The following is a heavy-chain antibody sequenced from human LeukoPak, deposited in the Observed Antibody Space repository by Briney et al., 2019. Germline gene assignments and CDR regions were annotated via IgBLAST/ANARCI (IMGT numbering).Heavy chain of an antibody. V-gene: IGHV4-34*01. J-gene: IGHJ5*02. CDR2: INHSGST. D-gene: IGHD2-15*01. Sequence: SETLSLTCAVYGGSFSGYYWSWIRQPPGKGLEWIGEINHSGSTNYNPSLKSRVTISVDTSKNQFSLKLSSVTAADTAVYYCARRLASYCSGGSCYSIAPNWFDPWGQGTLATVSS. CDR1: GGSFSGYY. CDR3: ARRLASYCSGGSCYSIAPNWFDP.